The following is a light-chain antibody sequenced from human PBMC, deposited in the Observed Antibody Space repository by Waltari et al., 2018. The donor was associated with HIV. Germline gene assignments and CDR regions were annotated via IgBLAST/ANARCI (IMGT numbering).Light chain of an antibody. CDR2: RNN. J-gene: IGLJ2*01. V-gene: IGLV1-47*01. CDR1: SSNIGSNH. Sequence: QSVLTQPPSASGTPAQRVTISCSGSSSNIGSNHEYWYQQLLGTAPKLLIYRNNKRPSGVPDRFSGSKSGPSASLAISGLRSVDEADYYCAAWDDSLSGLFGGGTKLTVL. CDR3: AAWDDSLSGL.